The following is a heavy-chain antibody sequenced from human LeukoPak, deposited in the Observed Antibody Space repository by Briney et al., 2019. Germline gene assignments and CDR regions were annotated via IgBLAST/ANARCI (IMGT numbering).Heavy chain of an antibody. V-gene: IGHV1-2*04. J-gene: IGHJ4*02. CDR1: GYTFIGYY. CDR3: ARGHSRLGFDY. Sequence: ASVKVSCKTSGYTFIGYYIHWVRQAPGHGLEWMGWINPNSGDTNRAQKFQGWVTLTRDTSVSTAYMELSRLRSDDKAAYYCARGHSRLGFDYWGQGTLVTVSS. CDR2: INPNSGDT. D-gene: IGHD3-16*01.